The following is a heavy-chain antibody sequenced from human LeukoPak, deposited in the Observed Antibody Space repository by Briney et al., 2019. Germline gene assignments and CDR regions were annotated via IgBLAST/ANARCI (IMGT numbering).Heavy chain of an antibody. D-gene: IGHD5-18*01. J-gene: IGHJ4*02. Sequence: ASVKVSFKASGYTFTSYGISWVRQAPGQGLEWMGWISAYNGNTNYAQKLQGRVTMTTDTSTSTAYMELRSLRSDDTAVYYCARMDTAMVRGDIDYWGQGTLVTVSS. CDR2: ISAYNGNT. CDR3: ARMDTAMVRGDIDY. V-gene: IGHV1-18*01. CDR1: GYTFTSYG.